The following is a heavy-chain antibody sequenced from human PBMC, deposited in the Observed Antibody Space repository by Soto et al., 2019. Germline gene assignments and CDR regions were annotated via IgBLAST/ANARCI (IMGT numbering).Heavy chain of an antibody. CDR2: INPSGGST. V-gene: IGHV1-46*01. Sequence: ASVKVSCKASGYTFTSYYMHWVRQAPGQGLEWMGIINPSGGSTSYAQKFQGRVTMTRDTSTSTVYMELSSLRSEDTAVYYCARVYGDHDGYYYGMDVWGQGTTVTVSS. CDR3: ARVYGDHDGYYYGMDV. J-gene: IGHJ6*02. CDR1: GYTFTSYY. D-gene: IGHD4-17*01.